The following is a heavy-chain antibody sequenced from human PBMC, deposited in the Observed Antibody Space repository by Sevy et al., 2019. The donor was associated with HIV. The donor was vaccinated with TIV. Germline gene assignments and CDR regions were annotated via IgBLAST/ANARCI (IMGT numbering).Heavy chain of an antibody. CDR2: SYYSGST. CDR1: GGSISSSDNY. Sequence: SETLSLTCTVSGGSISSSDNYWGWTRQPPGKGLDWIASSYYSGSTYYNQSLKSRVTISVDTSKNQFSLKLRSVTAADTAVYYCARRRVEDYYGSGTPPLVNGPFDIWGQGTMVTVSS. J-gene: IGHJ3*02. CDR3: ARRRVEDYYGSGTPPLVNGPFDI. V-gene: IGHV4-39*01. D-gene: IGHD3-10*01.